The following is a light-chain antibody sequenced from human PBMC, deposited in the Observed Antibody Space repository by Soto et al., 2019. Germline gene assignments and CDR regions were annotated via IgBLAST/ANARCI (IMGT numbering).Light chain of an antibody. CDR3: QQYDEWPPSYT. CDR2: DAS. CDR1: QSISNW. Sequence: DIQMTQSPSTLSASVGDRVTVTCRASQSISNWLAWYQQKPGKAPKLLIYDASSLESGVPSRFSGSGSGTEFTLSISSLQPDDFATYYCQQYDEWPPSYTFGQGTKLEIK. J-gene: IGKJ2*01. V-gene: IGKV1-5*01.